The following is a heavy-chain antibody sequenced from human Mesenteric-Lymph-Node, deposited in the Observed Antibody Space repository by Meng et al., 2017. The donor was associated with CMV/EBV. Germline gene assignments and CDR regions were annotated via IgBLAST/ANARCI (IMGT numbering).Heavy chain of an antibody. J-gene: IGHJ4*02. Sequence: GESLKISCAASGFTFSSYEMNWVRQAPGKGLEWVSYISSSGSTIYYADSVKGRFTISRDNAQNSVFLQMNSLRAEDTAVYYCAGFYYYGNRALDYWGQGTLVTVSS. CDR3: AGFYYYGNRALDY. CDR2: ISSSGSTI. V-gene: IGHV3-48*03. CDR1: GFTFSSYE. D-gene: IGHD3-10*01.